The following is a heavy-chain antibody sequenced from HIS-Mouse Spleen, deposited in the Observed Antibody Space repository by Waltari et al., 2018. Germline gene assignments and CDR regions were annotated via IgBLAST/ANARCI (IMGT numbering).Heavy chain of an antibody. D-gene: IGHD6-13*01. J-gene: IGHJ2*01. CDR3: AREIPYSSSWYDWYFDL. CDR2: IYYSGRT. Sequence: QLQLQESGPGLVKPSETLSLTCTVSGGSISSSSYYWGWIRQPPGKGLEWIGSIYYSGRTSSNPSRTSRVTISVDTSKNQFSLKLSSVTAADTAVYYCAREIPYSSSWYDWYFDLWGRGTLVTVSS. V-gene: IGHV4-39*07. CDR1: GGSISSSSYY.